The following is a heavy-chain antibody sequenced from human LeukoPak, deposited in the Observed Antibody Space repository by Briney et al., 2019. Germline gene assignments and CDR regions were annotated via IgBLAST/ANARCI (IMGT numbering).Heavy chain of an antibody. D-gene: IGHD4-11*01. CDR3: ATKKGSTVILYYFDY. CDR1: GFTFSSYA. V-gene: IGHV3-30-3*01. J-gene: IGHJ4*02. Sequence: GGSLRLSCAASGFTFSSYAMSWVRQAPGKGLEWVAVISYDGSNKYYADSVKGRFTISRDNSKNTLYLQMNSLRAEDTAVYYCATKKGSTVILYYFDYWGQGTLVTVSS. CDR2: ISYDGSNK.